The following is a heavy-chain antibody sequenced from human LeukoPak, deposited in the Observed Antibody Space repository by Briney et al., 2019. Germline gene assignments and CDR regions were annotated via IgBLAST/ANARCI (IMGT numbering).Heavy chain of an antibody. J-gene: IGHJ4*02. V-gene: IGHV3-53*01. CDR3: ARGGYYYGSGSLAPFDY. CDR2: IYSGGST. Sequence: GGSLRLSCAASGFTVSSNCMSWVRQAPGKGLEWVSVIYSGGSTYYADSVKGRFTISRDNSKNTLYLQMNSLRAEDTAVYYCARGGYYYGSGSLAPFDYWGQGTLVTVSS. D-gene: IGHD3-10*01. CDR1: GFTVSSNC.